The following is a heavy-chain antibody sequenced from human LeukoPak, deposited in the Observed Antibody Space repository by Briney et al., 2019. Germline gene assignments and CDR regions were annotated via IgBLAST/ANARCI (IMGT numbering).Heavy chain of an antibody. V-gene: IGHV1-8*03. CDR3: ARVAGSIDY. CDR2: MNPNSGYT. CDR1: GYTFTTYD. J-gene: IGHJ4*02. Sequence: ASVKVSCKASGYTFTTYDIDWVRQATGQGLEWMGWMNPNSGYTGYAQKFQGRVTITRDTSISTAYMELSSLRSEDTAVYYCARVAGSIDYWGQGTLVTVSS. D-gene: IGHD6-19*01.